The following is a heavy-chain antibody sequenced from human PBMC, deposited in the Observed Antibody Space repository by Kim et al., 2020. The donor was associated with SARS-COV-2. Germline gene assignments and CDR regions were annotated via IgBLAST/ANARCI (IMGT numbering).Heavy chain of an antibody. CDR3: AKEGYYGSGSAYNYYYG. Sequence: GGSLRLSCAASGFTFSSYAMSWVRQAPGKGLEWVSVIYSGGSSTYYADSVKGRFTISRDNYKNTLCLQLNSLRAEDTAVYYCAKEGYYGSGSAYNYYYG. CDR2: IYSGGSST. J-gene: IGHJ6*01. CDR1: GFTFSSYA. V-gene: IGHV3-23*03. D-gene: IGHD3-10*01.